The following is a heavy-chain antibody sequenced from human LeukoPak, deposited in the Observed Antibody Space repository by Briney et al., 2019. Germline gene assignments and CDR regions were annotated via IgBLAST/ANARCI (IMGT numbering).Heavy chain of an antibody. J-gene: IGHJ4*02. V-gene: IGHV3-21*01. D-gene: IGHD3-3*01. CDR3: ATVRLYDYDFWSGLDY. CDR2: ISSSSSYI. CDR1: GFTFSSYS. Sequence: GGSLRLSCAASGFTFSSYSMNWVRQAPGKGLEWVSSISSSSSYIYYADSVKGRFTISRDNAENSLYLQMNSLRAEDTAVYYCATVRLYDYDFWSGLDYWGQGTLVTVSS.